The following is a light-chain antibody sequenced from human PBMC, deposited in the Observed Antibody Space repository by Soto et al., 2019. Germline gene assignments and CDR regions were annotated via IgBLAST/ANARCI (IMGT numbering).Light chain of an antibody. CDR3: QQYKSYPVT. CDR2: AAS. V-gene: IGKV1-16*02. CDR1: QGINNN. J-gene: IGKJ4*01. Sequence: DIQMTQSPSSLSASVGDRVTITCRASQGINNNLAWYQQKPGEAPKSLIYAASSLLSGVPSKFSGSGSGTDYTLTISSLQPEDFATYYCQQYKSYPVTFGGGTKVEIK.